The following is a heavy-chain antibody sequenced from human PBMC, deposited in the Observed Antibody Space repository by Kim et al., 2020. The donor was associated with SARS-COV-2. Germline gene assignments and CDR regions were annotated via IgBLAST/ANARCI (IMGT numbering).Heavy chain of an antibody. V-gene: IGHV3-30*04. Sequence: GGSLRLSCAASGFTFSSYAMHWVRQAPGKGLEWVAVISYDVSNKYYADSVKGRFTISRDNSKNTLYLQMNSLRAEDTAVYYCARGYGSNYYYGMDVWGQGTTVTVSS. D-gene: IGHD3-10*01. J-gene: IGHJ6*02. CDR2: ISYDVSNK. CDR3: ARGYGSNYYYGMDV. CDR1: GFTFSSYA.